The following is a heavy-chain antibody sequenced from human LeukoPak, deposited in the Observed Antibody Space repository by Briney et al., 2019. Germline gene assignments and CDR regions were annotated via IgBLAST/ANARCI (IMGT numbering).Heavy chain of an antibody. Sequence: SETLSLTCTVSGGSINSYYWSWIRQPAGKGLEWIGRIYSSGSTNYNPSLKRRVTMSVDTSNNQFSLKLSSVTAADTAVYYCARDKYSSSWYGFDIWGQGTMVTVSS. CDR3: ARDKYSSSWYGFDI. D-gene: IGHD6-13*01. CDR2: IYSSGST. CDR1: GGSINSYY. V-gene: IGHV4-4*07. J-gene: IGHJ3*02.